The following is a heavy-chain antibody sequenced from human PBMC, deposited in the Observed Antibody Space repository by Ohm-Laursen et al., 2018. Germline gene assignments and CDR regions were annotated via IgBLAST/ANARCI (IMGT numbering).Heavy chain of an antibody. CDR2: ISGSGGST. CDR1: GFTFSSYA. D-gene: IGHD2-21*02. Sequence: SLRLSCAAPGFTFSSYAMSWVRQAPGKGLEWVSAISGSGGSTYYTDSVKGRFTISRDNSKNTLYLQMNSLRAEDTAVYYCAKPSSYCGGDCYSPYYYGMDVWGQGTTVTVSS. J-gene: IGHJ6*02. V-gene: IGHV3-23*01. CDR3: AKPSSYCGGDCYSPYYYGMDV.